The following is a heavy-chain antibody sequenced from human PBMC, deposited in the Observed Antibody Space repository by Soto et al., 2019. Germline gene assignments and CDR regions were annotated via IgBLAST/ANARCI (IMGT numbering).Heavy chain of an antibody. J-gene: IGHJ4*02. Sequence: QVQLVESGGGVVQPGRSLRLSCAASGFTFISYGMHWVRQAPGKGLEWVAVISYDGSNKYYADSVKDRFTFSRDNSKNGLYLQMNSLRAEDTAVYYCAKGERFRVAGPFDYWGQGTLVTVSS. CDR3: AKGERFRVAGPFDY. D-gene: IGHD6-19*01. CDR1: GFTFISYG. CDR2: ISYDGSNK. V-gene: IGHV3-30*18.